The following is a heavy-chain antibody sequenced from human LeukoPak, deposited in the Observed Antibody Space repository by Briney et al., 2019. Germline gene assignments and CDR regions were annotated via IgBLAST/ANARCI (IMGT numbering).Heavy chain of an antibody. Sequence: GASVKVSCKVSGYTLTELSMHWVRQAPGKGLEWMGGFDPEDGETIYAQKFQGRVTITADKSTSTAHMELSSLRSEDTAVYYCARVPDSSGYCDYWGQGTLVTVSS. CDR1: GYTLTELS. V-gene: IGHV1-24*01. D-gene: IGHD3-22*01. J-gene: IGHJ4*02. CDR2: FDPEDGET. CDR3: ARVPDSSGYCDY.